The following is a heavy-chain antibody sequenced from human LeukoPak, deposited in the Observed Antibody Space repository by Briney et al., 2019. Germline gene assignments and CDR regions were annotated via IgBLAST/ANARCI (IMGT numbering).Heavy chain of an antibody. CDR3: ARDSGYSSSWSIGWPYN. CDR2: IYTSGST. D-gene: IGHD6-13*01. V-gene: IGHV4-4*07. J-gene: IGHJ4*02. Sequence: PSETLSLTCTVSGGSISSYFRSWIRQPAGKGLEWIGRIYTSGSTNYNPSLKSRVTMSVDTSKNQFSLKLSSVTAADTAVYYCARDSGYSSSWSIGWPYNWGQGTLVTVSS. CDR1: GGSISSYF.